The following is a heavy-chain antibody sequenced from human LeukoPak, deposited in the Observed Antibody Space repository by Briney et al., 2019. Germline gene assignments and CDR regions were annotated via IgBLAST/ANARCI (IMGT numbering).Heavy chain of an antibody. CDR1: GYTFTSYG. D-gene: IGHD3-3*01. Sequence: GASVKVSCKASGYTFTSYGISWVRQSPGQGLEWVGWISAYNGNTNYAQKLQGRVTMTTDTSTSTAYMELRSLRSDDTAVYYCAREGLVAIFGVVDYYYYMDVWGKGTTVTVSS. V-gene: IGHV1-18*01. CDR2: ISAYNGNT. CDR3: AREGLVAIFGVVDYYYYMDV. J-gene: IGHJ6*03.